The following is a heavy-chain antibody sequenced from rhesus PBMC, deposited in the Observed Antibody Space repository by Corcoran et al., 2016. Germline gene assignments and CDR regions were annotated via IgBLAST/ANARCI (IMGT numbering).Heavy chain of an antibody. CDR3: ARRGDRFDV. J-gene: IGHJ5-1*01. Sequence: QLQLQESGPGLVKPTETLSLTCVVSGNSISSTYWSWIRQAPGKGLEWIGYIGGNSGSTNYNPSLKSRVGLSVDTSKTQLSLKLSSVTAADTAVYYCARRGDRFDVWGPGVLVTVSS. V-gene: IGHV4-169*01. CDR1: GNSISSTY. D-gene: IGHD2-33*01. CDR2: IGGNSGST.